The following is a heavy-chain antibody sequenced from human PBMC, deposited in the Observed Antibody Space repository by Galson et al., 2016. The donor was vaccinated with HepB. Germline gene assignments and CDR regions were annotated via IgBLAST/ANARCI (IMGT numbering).Heavy chain of an antibody. D-gene: IGHD3-3*01. J-gene: IGHJ6*02. V-gene: IGHV5-51*01. CDR1: GYSFPYYW. Sequence: QSGAEVKKAGESLKISCKASGYSFPYYWIGWVRQKPGKGLEWMGIIYPGDSEIRYSPSFQGQVTMSVDKSISTAFLQWSSLKASDTARYYCARQYNFWSGYSESYYGMDVWGQGTTVTVSS. CDR3: ARQYNFWSGYSESYYGMDV. CDR2: IYPGDSEI.